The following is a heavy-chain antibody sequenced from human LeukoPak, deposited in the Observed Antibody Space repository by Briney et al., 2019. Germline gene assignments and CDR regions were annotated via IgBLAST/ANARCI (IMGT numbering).Heavy chain of an antibody. CDR1: GFTFSDYG. Sequence: GGSLRLSCAASGFTFSDYGMYWVRQAPGKGLEHVSGISSNGIYTCYASSVKGRFTISRDNSKNTLYLQMGSLRPEDMAVYYCARGPTVITFHAFDVWGQGTMVTVSS. CDR3: ARGPTVITFHAFDV. CDR2: ISSNGIYT. D-gene: IGHD4-17*01. V-gene: IGHV3-64*01. J-gene: IGHJ3*01.